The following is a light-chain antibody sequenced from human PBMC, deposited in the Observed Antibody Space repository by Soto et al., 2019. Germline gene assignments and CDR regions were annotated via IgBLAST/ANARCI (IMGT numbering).Light chain of an antibody. CDR2: GAS. CDR3: QQYNNWLRT. CDR1: QSVTSS. Sequence: EIVMTQSPATLSVSPGERATLSCRASQSVTSSLAWYQQKPGQAPRLLIYGASTRATGIPDRFSGSGSGKEFTLTISSLQSEDFAVYYCQQYNNWLRTFGGGTKVEIK. V-gene: IGKV3-15*01. J-gene: IGKJ4*01.